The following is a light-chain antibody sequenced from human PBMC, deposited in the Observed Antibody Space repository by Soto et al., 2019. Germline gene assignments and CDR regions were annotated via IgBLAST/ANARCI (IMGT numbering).Light chain of an antibody. CDR3: QQSYSAPPT. J-gene: IGKJ1*01. CDR1: QSVSNY. V-gene: IGKV1-39*01. CDR2: AAS. Sequence: DIQMTQSPSSLSASVGDRVTITCRASQSVSNYLKWYQQKPGKAPKLLIYAASTLQSGVPSRFSGSGYGTDFTLTISSLQPEDFATYYCQQSYSAPPTFGQGTKVDIK.